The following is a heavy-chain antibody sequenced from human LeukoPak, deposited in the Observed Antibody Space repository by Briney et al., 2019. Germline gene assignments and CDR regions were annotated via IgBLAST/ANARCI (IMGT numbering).Heavy chain of an antibody. CDR3: AREEGIAARRSDYYYYMDV. Sequence: GGSLRLSCAASGFTFSSYWMSWVRQAPGRGLEWVANIKQDGSEKYYVDSVKGRFTISRDNAKNSLYLQMNSLRAEDTAVYYCAREEGIAARRSDYYYYMDVWGKGTTVTVSS. CDR1: GFTFSSYW. CDR2: IKQDGSEK. V-gene: IGHV3-7*01. J-gene: IGHJ6*03. D-gene: IGHD6-6*01.